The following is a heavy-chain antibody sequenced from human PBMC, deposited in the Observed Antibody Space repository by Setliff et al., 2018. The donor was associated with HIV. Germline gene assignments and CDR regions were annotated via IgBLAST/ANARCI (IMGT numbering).Heavy chain of an antibody. Sequence: ASVKVSCKASGYTFTGYGISWVRQAPGQGLEWMGWISAYNGNTNYAQKLQGRVTMTTDTSTNTAYLELRSLRFDDTAVYYCARDVEHMMDVWGQGTTVTVSS. V-gene: IGHV1-18*01. CDR1: GYTFTGYG. J-gene: IGHJ6*02. CDR3: ARDVEHMMDV. CDR2: ISAYNGNT.